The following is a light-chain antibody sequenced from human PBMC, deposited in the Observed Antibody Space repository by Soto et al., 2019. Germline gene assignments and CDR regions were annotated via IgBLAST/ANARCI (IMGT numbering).Light chain of an antibody. J-gene: IGKJ4*01. CDR3: QQRNDWLT. CDR1: QSVGSY. CDR2: DAS. V-gene: IGKV3-11*01. Sequence: EIVLTQSPATLSLSLGERATLSCRASQSVGSYLAWYQQKPGQAPRLLIYDASNRATGIPARFSGSGSGTDFTLTISSLEPEDFAVYYCQQRNDWLTFGGGTKVEIK.